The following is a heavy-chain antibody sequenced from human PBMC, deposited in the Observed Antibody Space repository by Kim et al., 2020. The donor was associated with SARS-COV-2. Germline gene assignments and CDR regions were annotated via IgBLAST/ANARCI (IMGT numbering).Heavy chain of an antibody. D-gene: IGHD3-22*01. CDR2: IYSSGST. J-gene: IGHJ3*02. CDR3: ARVRYYDSLGAFDI. V-gene: IGHV4-4*07. CDR1: GGSISSYY. Sequence: SETLSLTCTVSGGSISSYYWSWIRQPAGKGLEWIGRIYSSGSTNYNPSLKSRVTMSVDTSKNQFSLKLSSVTAADTALYYCARVRYYDSLGAFDIWGQGTMVTVSS.